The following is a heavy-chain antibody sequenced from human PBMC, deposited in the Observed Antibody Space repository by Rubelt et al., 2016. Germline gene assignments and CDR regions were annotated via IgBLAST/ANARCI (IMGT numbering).Heavy chain of an antibody. CDR3: ARREYDFWSGYPYFDY. J-gene: IGHJ4*02. CDR1: GGSISSSSYY. D-gene: IGHD3-3*01. Sequence: QLQLQESGPGLVKPSETLSLTCTVSGGSISSSSYYWGWIRQPPGKGLEWIGSIYYSGSTYYNPSLKSRVTLSVDTSKNQFSRKLSSVTAADTAVYYCARREYDFWSGYPYFDYWGQGTLVTVSS. V-gene: IGHV4-39*01. CDR2: IYYSGST.